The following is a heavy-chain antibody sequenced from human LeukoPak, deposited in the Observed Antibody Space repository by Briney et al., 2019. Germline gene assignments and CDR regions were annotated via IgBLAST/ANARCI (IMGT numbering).Heavy chain of an antibody. CDR2: MNPNSGNT. CDR3: ARGPNYYGLDGGFH. V-gene: IGHV1-8*01. Sequence: GASVKVSCKASGYTFTSYDINWVRQATGQGLEWMGWMNPNSGNTGYAQKFQGRVTMTRNTSISTAYMELSSLRSEDTAVYYCARGPNYYGLDGGFHWGQGTLVTVSS. CDR1: GYTFTSYD. J-gene: IGHJ4*02. D-gene: IGHD3-10*01.